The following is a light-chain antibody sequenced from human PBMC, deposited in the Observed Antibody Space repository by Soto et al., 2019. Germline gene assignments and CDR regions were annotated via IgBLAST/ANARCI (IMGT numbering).Light chain of an antibody. Sequence: QSVLTQPASESRSPGQSITISCTGTSSDVGGYNYVSWYQQHPGKAPKLMIYDVTNRPSGVSDRFSGSKSGNTASLTISGLQAEDEADYYCNSYTSSNSYVFGTGTKVTVL. CDR2: DVT. J-gene: IGLJ1*01. CDR3: NSYTSSNSYV. CDR1: SSDVGGYNY. V-gene: IGLV2-14*03.